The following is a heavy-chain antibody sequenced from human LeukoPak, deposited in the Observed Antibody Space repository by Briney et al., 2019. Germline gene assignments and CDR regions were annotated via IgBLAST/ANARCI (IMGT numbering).Heavy chain of an antibody. CDR1: GFTFSSYA. V-gene: IGHV3-23*01. J-gene: IGHJ4*02. D-gene: IGHD3-22*01. CDR3: ARDRSGYYDSSGYPFDY. Sequence: HTGGSLRLSCAASGFTFSSYAMSWVRQPPGKGLEWVSAISGSGGSTYYADSVKGRFTISRDNAKNSLYLQMNSLRAEDTAVYYCARDRSGYYDSSGYPFDYWGQGTLVTVSS. CDR2: ISGSGGST.